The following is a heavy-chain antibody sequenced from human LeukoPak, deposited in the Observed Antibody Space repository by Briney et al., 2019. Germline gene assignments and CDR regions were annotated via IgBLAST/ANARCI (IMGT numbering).Heavy chain of an antibody. J-gene: IGHJ3*02. CDR3: ARSGRYCSGGSCYFVQPDDAFDI. Sequence: SETLSLTCTVSGGSISSYYWSWIRQHPGKGLEWIGYIYYSGSTYYNPFLKSRVTISVDTSKNQFSLKLSSVTAADTAVYYCARSGRYCSGGSCYFVQPDDAFDIWGQGTMVTVSS. CDR2: IYYSGST. V-gene: IGHV4-59*06. D-gene: IGHD2-15*01. CDR1: GGSISSYY.